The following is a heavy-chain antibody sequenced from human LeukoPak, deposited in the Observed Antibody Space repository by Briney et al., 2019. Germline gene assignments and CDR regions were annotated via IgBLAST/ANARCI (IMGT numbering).Heavy chain of an antibody. CDR3: ARGILGYCSGGSCYSFPH. V-gene: IGHV4-34*01. D-gene: IGHD2-15*01. Sequence: PSETLSLTCAVYGGTFSGYYCSWICQPPGKGLEWSGEINHSGSTNYNPSLKSRVTISVDTSKNQFSLKLSSVTAPDTAVYYCARGILGYCSGGSCYSFPHWGQGTLVTVSS. J-gene: IGHJ1*01. CDR1: GGTFSGYY. CDR2: INHSGST.